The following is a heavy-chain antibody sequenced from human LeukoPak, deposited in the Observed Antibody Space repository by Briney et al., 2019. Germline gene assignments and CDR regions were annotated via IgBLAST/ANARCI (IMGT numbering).Heavy chain of an antibody. D-gene: IGHD1-26*01. CDR3: ALQSIVGATSFDY. CDR1: GGSISSGDYY. CDR2: IYYSGST. Sequence: SETLSLTCTVSGGSISSGDYYWSRIRQPPGKGLEWIGYIYYSGSTYYNPSLKSRVTISVDTSKNQFSLKLSSVTAADTAVYYCALQSIVGATSFDYWGQGTLVTVSS. J-gene: IGHJ4*02. V-gene: IGHV4-30-4*08.